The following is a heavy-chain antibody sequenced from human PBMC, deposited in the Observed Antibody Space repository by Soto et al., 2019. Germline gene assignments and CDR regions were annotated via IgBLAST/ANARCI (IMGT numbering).Heavy chain of an antibody. D-gene: IGHD3-3*01. V-gene: IGHV3-21*01. CDR2: ISSSSSYI. Sequence: EVQLVESGGGLVKPGGSLRLSCAASGFTFSSYSMNWVRQAPGKGLEWVSSISSSSSYIYYADSVKGRFTISRDNAKNSLYLQMNSLGAEDTAVYYCARDERGGYDFWSGYSRPDYWGQGTLVTVSS. J-gene: IGHJ4*02. CDR1: GFTFSSYS. CDR3: ARDERGGYDFWSGYSRPDY.